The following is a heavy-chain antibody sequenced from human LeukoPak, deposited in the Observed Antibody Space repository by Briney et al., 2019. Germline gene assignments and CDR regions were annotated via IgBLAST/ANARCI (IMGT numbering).Heavy chain of an antibody. Sequence: GGSLRLSCAASGFTFSSYAMHWVRQAPGKGLEWVALISYDGTNKYYADSVKGRFTISRDISKSTLYLQMNSLRADDTAVYYCAKDRWRAGYFDYWGQGTLVTVSS. CDR2: ISYDGTNK. J-gene: IGHJ4*02. CDR3: AKDRWRAGYFDY. CDR1: GFTFSSYA. V-gene: IGHV3-30-3*01. D-gene: IGHD6-13*01.